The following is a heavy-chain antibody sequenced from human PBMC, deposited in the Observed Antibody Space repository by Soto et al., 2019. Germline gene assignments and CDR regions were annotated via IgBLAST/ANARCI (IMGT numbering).Heavy chain of an antibody. J-gene: IGHJ4*02. Sequence: QVQLVQSGAEVKKPGASVKVSCKASGYTFTSYGISWVRQAPGQELEWMGWISAYNGKTNYAQKLQGRVTMTTDTSTSTAYMELRSLRSDDTAVYYCAREREFHSSGWYVFDYWGQGTLVTVSS. CDR2: ISAYNGKT. V-gene: IGHV1-18*04. CDR1: GYTFTSYG. D-gene: IGHD6-19*01. CDR3: AREREFHSSGWYVFDY.